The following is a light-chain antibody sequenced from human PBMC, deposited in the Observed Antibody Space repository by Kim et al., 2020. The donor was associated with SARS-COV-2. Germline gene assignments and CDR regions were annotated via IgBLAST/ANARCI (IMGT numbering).Light chain of an antibody. J-gene: IGKJ1*01. CDR2: GAS. V-gene: IGKV3-15*01. Sequence: SPGERATRTCRASQSVSNNLAGYKQKPGQAPRLLVYGASTRATGIPARFSGSGSGTEFTLTISSLQSEDFAVYYCHQYNNWPPWTFGQGTKVDIK. CDR3: HQYNNWPPWT. CDR1: QSVSNN.